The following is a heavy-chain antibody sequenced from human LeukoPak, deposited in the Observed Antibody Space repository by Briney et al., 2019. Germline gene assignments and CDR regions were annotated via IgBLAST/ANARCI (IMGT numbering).Heavy chain of an antibody. J-gene: IGHJ4*02. CDR2: IRQDGSEK. D-gene: IGHD5-18*01. CDR1: GFTFSNYW. Sequence: GGSLRLSCAASGFTFSNYWLSWVRQAPGKGLEWVANIRQDGSEKYSVDSVKGRFTISRDNAKNSLYLQMNSLRAEDTAVYYCARIRASYGYAHDYWGQGTQVTVSS. V-gene: IGHV3-7*01. CDR3: ARIRASYGYAHDY.